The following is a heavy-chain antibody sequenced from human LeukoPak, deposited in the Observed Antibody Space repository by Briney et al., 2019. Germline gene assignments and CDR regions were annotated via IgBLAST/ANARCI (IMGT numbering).Heavy chain of an antibody. CDR2: ISSSSSAR. CDR3: ARMSGSRLPGY. CDR1: GFTFSNHS. J-gene: IGHJ4*02. D-gene: IGHD3-3*01. V-gene: IGHV3-48*01. Sequence: GGSLRLSCAASGFTFSNHSMNWVRQAPGKGLEWVSYISSSSSARYYAGSVKGRFTISRDDARNSLYLQMNSLRAGDTAIYYCARMSGSRLPGYWGQGALVTVSS.